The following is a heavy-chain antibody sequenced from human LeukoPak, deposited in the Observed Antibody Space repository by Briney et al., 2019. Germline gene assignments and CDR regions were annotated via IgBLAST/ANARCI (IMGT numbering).Heavy chain of an antibody. CDR3: ARDRTPIAARQGTGNWFDP. V-gene: IGHV4-59*01. CDR2: IYYSGST. J-gene: IGHJ5*02. CDR1: GGSISSYY. D-gene: IGHD6-6*01. Sequence: PSETLSLTCTVSGGSISSYYWSWIRQPPGKGLEWIGYIYYSGSTNYNPSLKSRVTISVDTSKNQFSLKLSSVTAADTAVYYCARDRTPIAARQGTGNWFDPWGQGTLVTVSS.